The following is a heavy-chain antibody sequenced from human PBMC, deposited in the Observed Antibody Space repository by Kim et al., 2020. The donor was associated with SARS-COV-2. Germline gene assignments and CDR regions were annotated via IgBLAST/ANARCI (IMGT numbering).Heavy chain of an antibody. CDR3: ARERLYGDYFDY. CDR1: GGSISSGGYY. Sequence: SETLSLTCTVSGGSISSGGYYWSWIRQHPGKGLEWIGYIYYSGSTYYNPSLKSRVTISVDTSKNQFSLKLSSVTAADTAVYYCARERLYGDYFDYWGQGTLVTASS. D-gene: IGHD2-8*01. CDR2: IYYSGST. V-gene: IGHV4-31*03. J-gene: IGHJ4*02.